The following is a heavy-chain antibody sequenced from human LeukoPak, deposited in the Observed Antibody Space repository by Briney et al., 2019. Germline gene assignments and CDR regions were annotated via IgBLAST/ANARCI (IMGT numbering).Heavy chain of an antibody. CDR1: GYSFTSHY. J-gene: IGHJ5*02. Sequence: GASVKVSCKASGYSFTSHYVHWVRQAPGQGLEWMGWINPNSGGTNYAQKFQGRVTMTRDTSISTAYMELSSLRFDDTAVYYCARRDYGGDSYWFDPWGQGTLVTVSS. V-gene: IGHV1-2*02. CDR3: ARRDYGGDSYWFDP. D-gene: IGHD4-23*01. CDR2: INPNSGGT.